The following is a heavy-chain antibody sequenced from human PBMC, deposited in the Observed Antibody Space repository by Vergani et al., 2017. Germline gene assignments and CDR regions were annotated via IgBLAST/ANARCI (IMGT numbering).Heavy chain of an antibody. V-gene: IGHV3-11*04. CDR1: GFKFSDHY. Sequence: LEESGGGSVKPGGSLRLSCAASGFKFSDHYMSWIRQAPGKGLEWVPHISPGTSTASYTDAVTGRFTVSRDNDNNSLTLDLTTLRGEDTAVYYCAKNPGISTTRNYYAMDVWGQGTTVTVSS. J-gene: IGHJ6*02. CDR3: AKNPGISTTRNYYAMDV. D-gene: IGHD1-1*01. CDR2: ISPGTSTA.